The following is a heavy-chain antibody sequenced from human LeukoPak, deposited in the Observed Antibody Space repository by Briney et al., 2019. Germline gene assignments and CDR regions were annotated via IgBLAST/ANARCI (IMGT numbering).Heavy chain of an antibody. D-gene: IGHD6-19*01. CDR2: IFDSANT. CDR1: GGSIINYF. V-gene: IGHV4-59*01. CDR3: ARGQYSSGWYYFDY. J-gene: IGHJ4*02. Sequence: SETLSLTCTVSGGSIINYFWSWIRQPPGQGLEWIGYIFDSANTNYKPSLNSRVTMSLDTSKNQFSLKLSAVTAADSAMYYCARGQYSSGWYYFDYWGQGTLVTVSS.